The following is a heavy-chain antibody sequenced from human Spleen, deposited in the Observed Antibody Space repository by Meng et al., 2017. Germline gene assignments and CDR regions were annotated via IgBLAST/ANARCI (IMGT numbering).Heavy chain of an antibody. V-gene: IGHV6-1*01. CDR3: ARQEGAFDY. D-gene: IGHD3-16*01. Sequence: QVQLQQSVPGPVKPSQTLSLTCAISGDSVSSNSAAWNWLRQSPSRGLQWLGRTYYRSKWYDDYAVSVKSRITITPDTSKNQFSLQLNSVTPEDTAVYYCARQEGAFDYWGQGTLVTVSS. CDR2: TYYRSKWYD. J-gene: IGHJ4*02. CDR1: GDSVSSNSAA.